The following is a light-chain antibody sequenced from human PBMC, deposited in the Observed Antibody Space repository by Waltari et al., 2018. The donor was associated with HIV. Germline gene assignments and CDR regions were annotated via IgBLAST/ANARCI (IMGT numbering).Light chain of an antibody. CDR2: DVN. CDR3: CSYAGNSDVV. Sequence: QSALTQPHSVSGSPGQSVTISCTGTSSDLGGCTYLSWYRQFPGKAPSVIIHDVNKRPSGVPDRFSGSKSGNTASLTISGLQTDDEADYYCCSYAGNSDVVFGGGTTLTVL. V-gene: IGLV2-11*01. J-gene: IGLJ2*01. CDR1: SSDLGGCTY.